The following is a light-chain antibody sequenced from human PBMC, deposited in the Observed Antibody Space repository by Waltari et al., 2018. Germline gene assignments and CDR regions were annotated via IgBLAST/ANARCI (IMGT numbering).Light chain of an antibody. CDR3: QQPYSLPPT. J-gene: IGKJ4*01. V-gene: IGKV1-12*01. CDR1: QAINNW. Sequence: DIQMTQSPSSVSASVGHRVTIACRASQAINNWLVWYQQKPGKPPRLLLNGVSSLASGVPSRFSGSGSGTDFTLTISSLQPEDFATYYCQQPYSLPPTFGGGTKVEI. CDR2: GVS.